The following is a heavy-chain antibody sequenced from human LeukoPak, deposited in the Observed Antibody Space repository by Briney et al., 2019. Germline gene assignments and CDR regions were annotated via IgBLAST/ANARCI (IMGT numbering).Heavy chain of an antibody. D-gene: IGHD6-13*01. V-gene: IGHV3-33*01. Sequence: SGGSLRLSCAASGFSFSSYGMHWVRQAPGKGLEWLAVIWFDGSDKYYADSVKGRFTISRDNSKNTLYLQMNSLRAEDTAAYYCARDRIEVAGVWYFTLWGRGTLVTVSS. J-gene: IGHJ2*01. CDR1: GFSFSSYG. CDR2: IWFDGSDK. CDR3: ARDRIEVAGVWYFTL.